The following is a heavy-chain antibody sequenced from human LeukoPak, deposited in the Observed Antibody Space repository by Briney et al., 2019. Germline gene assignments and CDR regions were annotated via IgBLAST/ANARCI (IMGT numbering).Heavy chain of an antibody. V-gene: IGHV1-69*04. CDR3: AKIHDDSGYYYEHFQF. D-gene: IGHD3-22*01. CDR1: GGTFRNSG. J-gene: IGHJ1*01. Sequence: SVKVSCKASGGTFRNSGISWVRQAPGQGLEYVGRIIPILDITEYGKTSPGRVTITADTATDTFYMELSGLRSEDTAVYYCAKIHDDSGYYYEHFQFWGQGTLITVSS. CDR2: IIPILDIT.